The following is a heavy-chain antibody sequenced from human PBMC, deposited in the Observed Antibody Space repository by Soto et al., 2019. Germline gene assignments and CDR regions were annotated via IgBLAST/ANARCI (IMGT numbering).Heavy chain of an antibody. V-gene: IGHV3-15*03. Sequence: GGSLRLSCATSGFKFSDAWMSWVRQAPGKGPEWVGRMKSYGSGGTRDYITHVKGRFTISRDDSKSIAYLQMNSLKTEDTAVYYCTAGKLYPSLDFDYWGQGTLVIVSS. J-gene: IGHJ4*02. D-gene: IGHD2-8*01. CDR3: TAGKLYPSLDFDY. CDR2: MKSYGSGGTR. CDR1: GFKFSDAW.